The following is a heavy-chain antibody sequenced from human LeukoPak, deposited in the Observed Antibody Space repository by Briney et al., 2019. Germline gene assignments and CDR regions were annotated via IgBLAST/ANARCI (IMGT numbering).Heavy chain of an antibody. CDR2: IFSNGDT. CDR3: TRDQMNY. D-gene: IGHD5-24*01. V-gene: IGHV3-53*01. CDR1: EFTVSRNY. J-gene: IGHJ4*01. Sequence: GGSLRLSCTASEFTVSRNYMLWVRQAPGKGLEWVSLIFSNGDTHYADSVKGRFTISRDTSKNTVSLQMNSLRVEDTAMYYCTRDQMNYWGHGTLVTVSS.